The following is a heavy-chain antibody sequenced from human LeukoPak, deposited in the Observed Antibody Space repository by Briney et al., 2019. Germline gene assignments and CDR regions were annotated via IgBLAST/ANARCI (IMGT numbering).Heavy chain of an antibody. Sequence: PGGSLRLSCAASGFTFSSYSMNWVRQAPGKGLEWVSAISGSDGRTYYADSMRGRFTIARDNFRSTLYVQLNSLRAEDTAVYYCVRDKRFPDDVFDIWGQGTMVTVSS. CDR3: VRDKRFPDDVFDI. J-gene: IGHJ3*02. D-gene: IGHD3-10*01. CDR1: GFTFSSYS. V-gene: IGHV3-23*01. CDR2: ISGSDGRT.